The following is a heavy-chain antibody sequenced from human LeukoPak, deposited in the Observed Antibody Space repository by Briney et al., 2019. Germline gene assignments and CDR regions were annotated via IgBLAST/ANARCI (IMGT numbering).Heavy chain of an antibody. Sequence: PSETLSLTCTVSGGSISRYHWSWIRQPPGKGLEWIGYISYSGSTKYNPSLMSRVTISVDTSKNQFSLKLSSATAADTAVYYCARLDYYHFDYWGQGTVVTVSS. V-gene: IGHV4-59*01. J-gene: IGHJ4*02. D-gene: IGHD3-22*01. CDR2: ISYSGST. CDR3: ARLDYYHFDY. CDR1: GGSISRYH.